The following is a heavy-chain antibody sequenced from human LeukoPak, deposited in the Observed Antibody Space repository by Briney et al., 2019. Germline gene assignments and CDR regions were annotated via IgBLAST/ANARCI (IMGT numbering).Heavy chain of an antibody. D-gene: IGHD3-22*01. CDR3: AKETAYYDSSGYPQSDYMDV. V-gene: IGHV3-30*02. CDR1: GFTFSSYG. J-gene: IGHJ6*03. CDR2: IRYDGSNK. Sequence: PGGSLRLSCAASGFTFSSYGMHWVRQAPGKGLEWVAFIRYDGSNKYYADSVKGRFTISRDNSKNTLYLQMNSLRAEDTAVYYCAKETAYYDSSGYPQSDYMDVWGKGTTVTVSS.